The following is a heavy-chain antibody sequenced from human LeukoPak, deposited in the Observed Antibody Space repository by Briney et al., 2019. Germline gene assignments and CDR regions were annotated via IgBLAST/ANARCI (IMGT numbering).Heavy chain of an antibody. V-gene: IGHV4-34*01. J-gene: IGHJ4*02. CDR1: GGSFSDYY. CDR3: ARDWRVRYYFDY. CDR2: INHSGST. Sequence: SETLSLTCAVYGGSFSDYYWSWIRQPPGKGLEWIGEINHSGSTNYNPSLKSRVTISVDTSKNQFSLNLSSVTATDTAVYYCARDWRVRYYFDYWGQGTLVTVSS. D-gene: IGHD3-3*01.